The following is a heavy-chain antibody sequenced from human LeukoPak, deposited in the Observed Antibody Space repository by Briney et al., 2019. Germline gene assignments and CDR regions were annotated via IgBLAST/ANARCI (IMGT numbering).Heavy chain of an antibody. CDR1: GGSISSGDYY. CDR3: ARTYGWNYEGGGYYFDY. Sequence: SQTLSLTCTVSGGSISSGDYYWSWIRQPPGKGLEWIGYIYYSGSTYYNPSLKSRVTISVDTSKNQFSLKLSSVTAADTAVYYCARTYGWNYEGGGYYFDYWGQGTLVTVSS. D-gene: IGHD1-7*01. J-gene: IGHJ4*02. V-gene: IGHV4-30-4*08. CDR2: IYYSGST.